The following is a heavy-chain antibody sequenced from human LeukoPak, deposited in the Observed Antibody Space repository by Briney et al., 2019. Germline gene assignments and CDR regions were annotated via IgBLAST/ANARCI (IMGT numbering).Heavy chain of an antibody. CDR1: GFTFSSYG. J-gene: IGHJ6*03. CDR2: ISSSGSTI. CDR3: ARFYYDILTGYSGSNYYYMDV. V-gene: IGHV3-48*04. Sequence: GGSLRLSCAASGFTFSSYGMSWVRQAPGKGLEWVSYISSSGSTIYYADSVKGRFTISRDNAKNSLYLQMNSLRAEDTAVYYCARFYYDILTGYSGSNYYYMDVWGKGTTVTISS. D-gene: IGHD3-9*01.